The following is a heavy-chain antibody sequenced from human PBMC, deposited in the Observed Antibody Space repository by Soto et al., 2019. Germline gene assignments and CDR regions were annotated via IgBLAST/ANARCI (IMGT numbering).Heavy chain of an antibody. CDR3: ARGAVVLRYFDWLPTSYYYYYCMDV. Sequence: SQTLSLTCAISGDSVSSNSAAWNWIRQSPSRGLEWLGRTYYRSKWYNDYAVSVKSRITINPDTSKNQFSLQLNSVTPEDTAVYYCARGAVVLRYFDWLPTSYYYYYCMDVWGQGTTVTVSS. CDR2: TYYRSKWYN. V-gene: IGHV6-1*01. CDR1: GDSVSSNSAA. J-gene: IGHJ6*02. D-gene: IGHD3-9*01.